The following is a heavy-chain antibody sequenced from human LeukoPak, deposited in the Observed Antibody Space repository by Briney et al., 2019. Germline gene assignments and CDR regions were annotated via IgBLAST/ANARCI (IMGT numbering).Heavy chain of an antibody. CDR2: IWYDGSNK. Sequence: GGSLRLSCAASGFTFSSYGMHWVRQAPGKGLEWVAVIWYDGSNKYYADSVKGRFTISRDNSKNTLYLQMNSLRAVDTAVYYCAKDRSPRYYYMDVWGKGTTVTVSS. CDR1: GFTFSSYG. J-gene: IGHJ6*03. D-gene: IGHD6-13*01. CDR3: AKDRSPRYYYMDV. V-gene: IGHV3-33*06.